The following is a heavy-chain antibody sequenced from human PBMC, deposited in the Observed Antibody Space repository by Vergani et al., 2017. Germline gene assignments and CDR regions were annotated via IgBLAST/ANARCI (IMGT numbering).Heavy chain of an antibody. D-gene: IGHD2-21*02. CDR1: GYSFTSYW. V-gene: IGHV5-51*01. J-gene: IGHJ3*02. CDR2: IYPGDSDT. Sequence: EVPLVQSGAAVKKPGESLKISCTGSGYSFTSYWIGWVRQMPGKGLEWMGIIYPGDSDTRYSPSFQGQVTISADKSISTAHLQWSSLKASDTAMYYCARRVAYCGGDCFDAFDIWGQGTMVTVSS. CDR3: ARRVAYCGGDCFDAFDI.